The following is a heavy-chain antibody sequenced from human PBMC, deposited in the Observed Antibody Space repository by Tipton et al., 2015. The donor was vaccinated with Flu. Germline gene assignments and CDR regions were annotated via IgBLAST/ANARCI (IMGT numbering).Heavy chain of an antibody. CDR2: ISGDSGTI. CDR1: GFMFDNYV. J-gene: IGHJ6*02. V-gene: IGHV3-9*01. Sequence: RSLRLFCVGSGFMFDNYVMHWVRQAPGKGLEWVAGISGDSGTIGYADSVQGRFTISRDNAKNSLYLQMNSLKFEDTALYYCTRDTYTDNFYYYGLDVWGQGTTVTVSS. D-gene: IGHD2-15*01. CDR3: TRDTYTDNFYYYGLDV.